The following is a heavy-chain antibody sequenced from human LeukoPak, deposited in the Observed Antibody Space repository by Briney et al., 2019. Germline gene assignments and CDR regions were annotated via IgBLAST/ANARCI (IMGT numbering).Heavy chain of an antibody. Sequence: ASVKVSCKASGYTFTRYGISWVRQAPGQGLEWMGWISAYNGNTNYAQKLQGRVTMTRNTPISTAYLELSSLRSEDTAVYYCARGPAGGYWGQGTLVTVSS. CDR2: ISAYNGNT. D-gene: IGHD3-10*01. CDR1: GYTFTRYG. CDR3: ARGPAGGY. J-gene: IGHJ4*02. V-gene: IGHV1-18*01.